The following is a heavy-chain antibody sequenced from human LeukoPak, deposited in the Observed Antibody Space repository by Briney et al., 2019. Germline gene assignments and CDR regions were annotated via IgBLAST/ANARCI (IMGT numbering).Heavy chain of an antibody. Sequence: GGSLRLSCAASGFTVRSNYMSGLRQAPGKGLVWGSVIYSGGSTYYADSVKGRFTISRDNSKNTLYLQMNSLRAEDTAVYYCAKQYSGYDAAFDIWGQGTMVTVSS. J-gene: IGHJ3*02. CDR2: IYSGGST. CDR3: AKQYSGYDAAFDI. V-gene: IGHV3-66*04. CDR1: GFTVRSNY. D-gene: IGHD5-12*01.